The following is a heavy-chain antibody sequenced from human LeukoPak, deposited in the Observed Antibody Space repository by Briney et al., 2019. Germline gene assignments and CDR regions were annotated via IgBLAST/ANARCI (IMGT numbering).Heavy chain of an antibody. D-gene: IGHD3-3*01. V-gene: IGHV4-34*01. CDR1: GGSFSGYY. J-gene: IGHJ4*02. CDR3: AAYGTIFGVVIDY. CDR2: INHSGST. Sequence: SETLSLTCAVYGGSFSGYYWSWIRQPPGKGLEWIGEINHSGSTNYNPSLKSRVTISVDTSKNQFSLKLSSVIAADTAVYYCAAYGTIFGVVIDYWGQGTLVTVSS.